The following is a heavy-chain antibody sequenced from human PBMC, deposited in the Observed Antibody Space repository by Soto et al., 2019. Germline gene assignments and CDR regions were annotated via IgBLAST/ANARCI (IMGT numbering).Heavy chain of an antibody. CDR1: GFTFSSYS. Sequence: GGSLRLSCAASGFTFSSYSMNWVRQAPGKGLEWVSSISSSSSYIYYADSVKGRFTISRDNAKNSLYLQMNSLRAEDTAVYYCARDRRANYWYFDLWGRGTPVTVSS. V-gene: IGHV3-21*01. CDR3: ARDRRANYWYFDL. J-gene: IGHJ2*01. CDR2: ISSSSSYI. D-gene: IGHD1-26*01.